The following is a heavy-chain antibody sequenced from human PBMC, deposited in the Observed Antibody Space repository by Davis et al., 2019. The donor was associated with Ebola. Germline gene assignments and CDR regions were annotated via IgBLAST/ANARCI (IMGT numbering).Heavy chain of an antibody. CDR3: ARVGPFCSGGSCSLRAGLHWFFDL. D-gene: IGHD2-15*01. Sequence: AASVKVSCKVSGHTLKEMSLHWVRQAPGKGLEWIGGYDPEDGDTIFAQKFQGRVTMTDDTSTGTAYLELSNLRSEDTAVYYCARVGPFCSGGSCSLRAGLHWFFDLWGRGTLVTVSS. CDR2: YDPEDGDT. CDR1: GHTLKEMS. V-gene: IGHV1-24*01. J-gene: IGHJ2*01.